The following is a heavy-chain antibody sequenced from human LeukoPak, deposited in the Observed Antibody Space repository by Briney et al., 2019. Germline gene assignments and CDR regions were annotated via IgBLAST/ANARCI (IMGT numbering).Heavy chain of an antibody. CDR3: AKDLNLYGMDV. V-gene: IGHV3-30*18. Sequence: GGSLRLSCAASGFTFSSYGMHWVRQAPGKGLEWVAVTSYDGSKKYYADSVKGRFTISRDNSKNTLYLQMNSLRAEDTAVYYCAKDLNLYGMDVWGQGTTVTVSS. CDR1: GFTFSSYG. J-gene: IGHJ6*02. CDR2: TSYDGSKK.